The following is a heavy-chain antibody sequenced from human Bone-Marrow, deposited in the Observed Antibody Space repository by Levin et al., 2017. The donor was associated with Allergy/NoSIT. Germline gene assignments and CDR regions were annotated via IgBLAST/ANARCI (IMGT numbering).Heavy chain of an antibody. CDR2: INYSGTT. Sequence: RPSETLSLTCTVSGGSISRYYWSWIRQSPGKGLEWIGYINYSGTTNYNPSLKSRVTISVDTSNNQFSLKLSSVTAADTAVYYCTRQEGGSGWSSLYYYGMDVWGQGTTVTVSS. CDR1: GGSISRYY. J-gene: IGHJ6*02. CDR3: TRQEGGSGWSSLYYYGMDV. V-gene: IGHV4-59*01. D-gene: IGHD6-19*01.